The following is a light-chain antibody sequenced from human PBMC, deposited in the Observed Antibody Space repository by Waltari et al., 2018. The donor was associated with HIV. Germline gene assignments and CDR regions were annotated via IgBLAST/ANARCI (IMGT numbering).Light chain of an antibody. J-gene: IGLJ3*02. CDR3: CSYAGSYTWV. CDR2: DVS. CDR1: NSAVGGYNY. Sequence: QSALTQPRSVSGSPGPSVTISCTGTNSAVGGYNYVSGYQQHPGKAPKLMIYDVSKRPSGVPDRFSGSKSGNTASLTISVLQAEDEADYYCCSYAGSYTWVFGGGTKLTVL. V-gene: IGLV2-11*01.